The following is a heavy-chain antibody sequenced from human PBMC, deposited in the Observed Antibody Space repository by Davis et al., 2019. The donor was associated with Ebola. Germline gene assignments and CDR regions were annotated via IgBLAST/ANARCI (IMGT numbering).Heavy chain of an antibody. D-gene: IGHD2-15*01. CDR3: ARRLVVVASLDYFDS. CDR2: IYHNGDT. Sequence: MPSETLSLTCTVSGGSITSSPSITSSGYFWAWIRQPPGKGLEYIGSIYHNGDTYYNPSLKSRVTISVDTSKNQFSLKLSSLTAADTAVYYCARRLVVVASLDYFDSWGQGSLVTVSS. J-gene: IGHJ4*02. CDR1: GGSITSSPSITSSGYF. V-gene: IGHV4-39*01.